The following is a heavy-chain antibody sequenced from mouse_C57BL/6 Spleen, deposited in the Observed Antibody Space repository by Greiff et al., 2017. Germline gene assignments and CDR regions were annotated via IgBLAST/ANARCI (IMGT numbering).Heavy chain of an antibody. Sequence: EVKLVESGPGLAKPSQTLSLTCSVTGYSITSAYWNWIRKFPGNKLEYMGYISYSGSTYYNPSLKSRISITRDTSKNQYYLQLNSVTTEDTATYYCARVSTGTDFDVWGTGTTGTVSS. CDR1: GYSITSAY. CDR2: ISYSGST. V-gene: IGHV3-8*01. D-gene: IGHD4-1*02. J-gene: IGHJ1*03. CDR3: ARVSTGTDFDV.